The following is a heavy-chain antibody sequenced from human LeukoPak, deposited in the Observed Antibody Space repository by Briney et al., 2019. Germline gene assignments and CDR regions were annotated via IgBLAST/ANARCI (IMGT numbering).Heavy chain of an antibody. Sequence: ASVTVSCTASGYTFTSYGISWVRQAPGQGLEWMGWISAYNGNTNYAQKLQGRVTMTTDTSTSTAYMELRSLRSDDTAVYYCARDPSVGGELLYWGQGTLVTVSS. CDR2: ISAYNGNT. J-gene: IGHJ4*02. CDR3: ARDPSVGGELLY. D-gene: IGHD1-26*01. CDR1: GYTFTSYG. V-gene: IGHV1-18*01.